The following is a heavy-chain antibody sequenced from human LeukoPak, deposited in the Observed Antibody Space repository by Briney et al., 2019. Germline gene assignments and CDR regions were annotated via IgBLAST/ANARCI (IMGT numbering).Heavy chain of an antibody. CDR2: VKSDGSST. D-gene: IGHD6-19*01. CDR1: GFTFSSHW. CDR3: ARGYGSSGNEKIFDY. Sequence: PGGSLRLSCGASGFTFSSHWMHWVRQAPGRGLVWVSRVKSDGSSTTYADSVKGRFTISRDNAKNTLYLQMSSLRVEDTAVYYCARGYGSSGNEKIFDYWGQGTPVTVSS. V-gene: IGHV3-74*01. J-gene: IGHJ4*02.